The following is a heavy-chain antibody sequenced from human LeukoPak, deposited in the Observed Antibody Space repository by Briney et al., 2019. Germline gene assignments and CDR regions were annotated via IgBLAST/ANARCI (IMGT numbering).Heavy chain of an antibody. V-gene: IGHV3-15*01. D-gene: IGHD1-14*01. CDR3: TTNHPVLILNDAFDI. J-gene: IGHJ3*02. CDR2: IKSKTDGETR. CDR1: GFTFRNAR. Sequence: GGSLRLSCAASGFTFRNARMSWVRQAPGKGLEWVGRIKSKTDGETRDYAAHVKGRFTISRDDSKNTLYLQMNSLKTEDTAVYYCTTNHPVLILNDAFDIWGQGTMVTVS.